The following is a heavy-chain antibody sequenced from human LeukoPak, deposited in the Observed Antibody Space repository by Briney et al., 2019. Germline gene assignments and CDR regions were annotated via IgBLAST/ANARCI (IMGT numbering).Heavy chain of an antibody. CDR1: GGSVSSHY. CDR3: ARYHCSGGTCYHFDY. D-gene: IGHD2-15*01. CDR2: IYYSGST. V-gene: IGHV4-59*08. J-gene: IGHJ4*02. Sequence: PSETLSLTCTVAGGSVSSHYSSWIRQPPGKGLEWIGYIYYSGSTNYNPSLKSRVTISVDTSRNQFSLKLSSVTAADTAVYYCARYHCSGGTCYHFDYWGQGALVTVSS.